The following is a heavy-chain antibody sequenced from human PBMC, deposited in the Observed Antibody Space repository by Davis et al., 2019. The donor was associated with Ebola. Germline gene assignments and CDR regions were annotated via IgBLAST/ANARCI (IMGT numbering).Heavy chain of an antibody. V-gene: IGHV3-21*01. J-gene: IGHJ4*02. CDR1: GFTFSSYS. Sequence: PGGSLRLSCAASGFTFSSYSMNWVRQAPGKGLEWVSSISSSSSYIYYADSVKGRFTISRDNAKNSLYLQMNSLRAEDTAVYYCARDGGRGSAAAGTCLDYWGQGTLVTVSS. CDR2: ISSSSSYI. D-gene: IGHD6-13*01. CDR3: ARDGGRGSAAAGTCLDY.